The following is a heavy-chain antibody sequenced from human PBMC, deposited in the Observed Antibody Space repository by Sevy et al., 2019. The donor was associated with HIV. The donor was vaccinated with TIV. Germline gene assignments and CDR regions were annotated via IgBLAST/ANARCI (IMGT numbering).Heavy chain of an antibody. V-gene: IGHV5-10-1*01. J-gene: IGHJ4*02. Sequence: GESLKISCKGSEYTFTSYWISWVRQMPGKGLQWMGRIDPSHSYTYDSPSFQGHVSNSADKSISTAYLQWSSLKASDIAMYYCARHVSQYELRSGYYPDYWGQGTLVTVSS. CDR1: EYTFTSYW. CDR3: ARHVSQYELRSGYYPDY. CDR2: IDPSHSYT. D-gene: IGHD3-3*01.